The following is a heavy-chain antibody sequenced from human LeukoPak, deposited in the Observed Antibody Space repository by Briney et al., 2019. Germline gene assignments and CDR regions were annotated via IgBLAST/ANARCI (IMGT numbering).Heavy chain of an antibody. V-gene: IGHV4-4*02. J-gene: IGHJ4*02. CDR3: AREYGYEDY. CDR2: IYHSGNT. D-gene: IGHD3-3*01. Sequence: PSETLSLTCAVSGGSISSSNWWSWVRQSPGKGLEWIGEIYHSGNTNYNPSLKSRVTISIDTSKNQFSLKLSSVTAADTAVYYCAREYGYEDYWGQGTLVTVSS. CDR1: GGSISSSNW.